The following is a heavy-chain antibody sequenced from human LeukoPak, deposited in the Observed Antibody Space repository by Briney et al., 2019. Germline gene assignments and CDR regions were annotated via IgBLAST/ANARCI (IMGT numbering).Heavy chain of an antibody. CDR2: ISSSSSYI. CDR3: ARVLGYCSGGSCYGSDAFDI. V-gene: IGHV3-21*01. D-gene: IGHD2-15*01. J-gene: IGHJ3*02. CDR1: GFTFSSYT. Sequence: GGSLRLSCAGFGFTFSSYTMNWVRQAPGKGLEWVSSISSSSSYIYYADSVKGRFTISRDNAKNSLYLQMNSLRAEDTAVYYCARVLGYCSGGSCYGSDAFDIWGQGTMVTVSS.